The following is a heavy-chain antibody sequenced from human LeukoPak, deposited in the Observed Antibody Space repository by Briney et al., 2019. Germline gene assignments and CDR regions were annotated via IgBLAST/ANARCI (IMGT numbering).Heavy chain of an antibody. Sequence: PGGSLRLPCVATGFTNSSVWMSWVRQAPGKGLGWVANIRPDETVKTYVDSVEGRFTISKDNAKNSMYRQMNSLTVEDTAVYYCARDSRWGQGTLVSVSS. CDR2: IRPDETVK. J-gene: IGHJ4*02. V-gene: IGHV3-7*01. CDR3: ARDSR. CDR1: GFTNSSVW.